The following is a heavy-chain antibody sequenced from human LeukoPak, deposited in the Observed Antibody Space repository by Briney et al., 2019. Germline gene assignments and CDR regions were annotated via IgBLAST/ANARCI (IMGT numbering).Heavy chain of an antibody. CDR1: GFTFGSYS. Sequence: PRGSLRLSCAASGFTFGSYSMHWVRQAPGKGPEFVSVIGGDGLTTFYADSVKDRFTISRDNSKSTLYLEMGSLRAEDMAVYYCAREGGGSGLWYYDLWGRGTLVTVSS. D-gene: IGHD1-26*01. J-gene: IGHJ2*01. V-gene: IGHV3-64*02. CDR3: AREGGGSGLWYYDL. CDR2: IGGDGLTT.